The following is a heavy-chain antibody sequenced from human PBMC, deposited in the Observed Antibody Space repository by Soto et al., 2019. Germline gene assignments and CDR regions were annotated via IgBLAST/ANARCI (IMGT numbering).Heavy chain of an antibody. CDR1: GGSFSGYY. Sequence: QVQLQQWGAGLLKPSETLSLTCAVYGGSFSGYYWSWIRQPPGKGLEWIGEINHSGSTNYNPSLKSRGTISGDTSKSQSSLKRSSVTAADTAVYYCARVGDGGNSDYWGQGTLVTVSS. D-gene: IGHD2-21*02. V-gene: IGHV4-34*01. CDR3: ARVGDGGNSDY. CDR2: INHSGST. J-gene: IGHJ4*02.